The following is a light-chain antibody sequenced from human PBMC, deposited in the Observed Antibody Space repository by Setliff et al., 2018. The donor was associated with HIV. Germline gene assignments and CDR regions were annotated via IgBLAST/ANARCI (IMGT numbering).Light chain of an antibody. V-gene: IGLV3-21*01. J-gene: IGLJ2*01. Sequence: QPPSVSVAPGKTARITCGGNNIGSESVHWYQQKPGQAPVLVIYYDSDRPSGIPERFSGSKSGNTASLTISGLQAEDEADYYCSSYTSTNTLVVFGGGTK. CDR1: NIGSES. CDR2: YDS. CDR3: SSYTSTNTLVV.